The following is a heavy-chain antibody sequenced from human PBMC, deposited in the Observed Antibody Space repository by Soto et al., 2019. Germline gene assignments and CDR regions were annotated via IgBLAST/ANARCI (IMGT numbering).Heavy chain of an antibody. CDR3: ARTYGFIDFWSGYSHFDY. V-gene: IGHV3-30-3*01. J-gene: IGHJ4*02. CDR2: ISYDGTNK. CDR1: GFSFSISP. D-gene: IGHD3-3*01. Sequence: PGGSLRLSCAASGFSFSISPMHWVRQAPGKGPEWVALISYDGTNKFYADSVKGRFTISRDNSKSTLYLQVDSLRPEDTAVYYCARTYGFIDFWSGYSHFDYWGQGTLVTVPS.